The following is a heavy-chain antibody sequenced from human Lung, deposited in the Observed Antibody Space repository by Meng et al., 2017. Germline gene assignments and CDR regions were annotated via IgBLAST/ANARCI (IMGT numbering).Heavy chain of an antibody. J-gene: IGHJ4*02. V-gene: IGHV1-18*01. CDR3: ARDRQWLFDY. Sequence: QVHLVQPGLEVKNPVASSKVSCKASGYTFTTYGISWLRQAPGQGLEWMGWIDPGNGNRDFAEKFQDRLTMSNDTSSSTVYMELTRLTSDDTAVYYCARDRQWLFDYWGQGALVTVSS. CDR2: IDPGNGNR. CDR1: GYTFTTYG. D-gene: IGHD6-19*01.